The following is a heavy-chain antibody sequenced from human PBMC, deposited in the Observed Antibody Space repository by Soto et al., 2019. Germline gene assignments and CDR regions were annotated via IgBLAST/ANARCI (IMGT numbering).Heavy chain of an antibody. D-gene: IGHD2-2*01. CDR1: GFSLSTGGVG. CDR3: AHRGYYSSSAPLPTRGAFDI. Sequence: QITLKESGPTLGKPTQTLTLTCTFSGFSLSTGGVGVGWIRQPPGKALEWLALIYWIDAKRYSPSLKTRLTITTDTSKIQVVLTMTSIDPVDTATYSCAHRGYYSSSAPLPTRGAFDIWGQATMVPVSS. V-gene: IGHV2-5*01. CDR2: IYWIDAK. J-gene: IGHJ3*02.